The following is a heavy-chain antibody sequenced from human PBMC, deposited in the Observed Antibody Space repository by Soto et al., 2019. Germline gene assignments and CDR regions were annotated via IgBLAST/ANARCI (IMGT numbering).Heavy chain of an antibody. CDR1: AFTVSSNY. D-gene: IGHD3-10*01. Sequence: EVQLVESGGGLIQPGGSLRLSCAASAFTVSSNYMSWVRQAPGKGLEWVSVIYSGGSTYYADSVKGRFTISRDNSKNTLYLQMNSLRAEDTAVYYCARARHYGSGSYAGYWGQGTLVTVSS. CDR3: ARARHYGSGSYAGY. V-gene: IGHV3-53*01. CDR2: IYSGGST. J-gene: IGHJ4*02.